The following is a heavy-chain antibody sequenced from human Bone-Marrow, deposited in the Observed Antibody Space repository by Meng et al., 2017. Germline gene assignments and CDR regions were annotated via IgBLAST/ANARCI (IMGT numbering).Heavy chain of an antibody. CDR1: GVSSSTSGTC. CDR3: ARIRGGSYYTD. J-gene: IGHJ4*02. Sequence: SGPTLVKPTQTLTLTCTFSGVSSSTSGTCVTWVRQPSGKALEWLALIDWDDDKYYSTSLKIRLTISKDTSKNQVVLTMTNMDPVDTATYYCARIRGGSYYTDWGQGTLVTVSS. V-gene: IGHV2-70*20. D-gene: IGHD1-26*01. CDR2: IDWDDDK.